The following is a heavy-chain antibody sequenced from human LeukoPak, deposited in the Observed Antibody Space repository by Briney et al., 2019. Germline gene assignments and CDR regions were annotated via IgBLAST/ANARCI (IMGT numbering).Heavy chain of an antibody. V-gene: IGHV3-53*01. CDR1: GFTVSNNY. J-gene: IGHJ4*02. Sequence: PAGYLTFYCTAYGFTVSNNYLNWVRQAPGQGLKWVVLIDSGGIPNYADSVKGRFTSSRDNSKNTLYLQRTNVRVEDTAVYYYARDPPGIAASVSGGWGQGTLVTVSS. CDR2: IDSGGIP. D-gene: IGHD6-13*01. CDR3: ARDPPGIAASVSGG.